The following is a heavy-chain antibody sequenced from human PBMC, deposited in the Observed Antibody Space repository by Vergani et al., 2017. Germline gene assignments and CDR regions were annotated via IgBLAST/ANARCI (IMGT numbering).Heavy chain of an antibody. CDR3: ARPSEDSGGSGRYYYGMDG. CDR2: IIPIFGTA. D-gene: IGHD1-26*01. J-gene: IGHJ6*01. Sequence: QVQLVQSGAEVKKPGSSVKVSCKASGGTFSSYAISWVRQAPGQGLEWMGGIIPIFGTANYAQKFQGRVTITADESTSTTYMELSSLRSEDTAVYYCARPSEDSGGSGRYYYGMDGWGEGRTVTASS. CDR1: GGTFSSYA. V-gene: IGHV1-69*01.